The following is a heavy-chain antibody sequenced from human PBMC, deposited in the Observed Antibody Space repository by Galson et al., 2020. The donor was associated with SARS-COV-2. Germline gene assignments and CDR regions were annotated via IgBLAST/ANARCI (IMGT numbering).Heavy chain of an antibody. Sequence: GGSLRLSCAASGFTFSSYSMNWVRQAPGKGLEWVSSISSSRSYRDYADSVKGRFTISRDNAKNSLYLQMNSLRAEDTAVYYCARDYYGSGSYFYYWGQGTLVTVSS. V-gene: IGHV3-21*01. D-gene: IGHD3-10*01. CDR3: ARDYYGSGSYFYY. CDR1: GFTFSSYS. CDR2: ISSSRSYR. J-gene: IGHJ4*02.